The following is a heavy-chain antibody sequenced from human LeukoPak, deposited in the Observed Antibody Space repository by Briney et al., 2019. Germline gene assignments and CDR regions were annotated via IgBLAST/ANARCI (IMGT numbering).Heavy chain of an antibody. CDR3: ARARDSSGYDQLDAFDI. CDR1: GGSISSGGYY. D-gene: IGHD3-22*01. V-gene: IGHV4-31*03. J-gene: IGHJ3*02. CDR2: IYYSGST. Sequence: SETLSLTCTVSGGSISSGGYYWSWIRQQPGKGLEWIGYIYYSGSTYYNPSLKSRVTISVDTSKNQFSLKLSSVTAADTAVYYCARARDSSGYDQLDAFDIWGQGTMVTVSS.